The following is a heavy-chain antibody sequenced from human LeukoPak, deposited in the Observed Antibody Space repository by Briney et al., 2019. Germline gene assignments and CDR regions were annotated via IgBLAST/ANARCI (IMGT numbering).Heavy chain of an antibody. D-gene: IGHD5-24*01. Sequence: GGSLRLSCAASGFTFSSYTMHWVRQAPGKGLEWVAVISYDGSNKYYADSVKGRFTISRDNSKNTLYLQMSSLRAEDTAVYYCAREMPTTETFDYWGQGTLVTVSS. J-gene: IGHJ4*02. CDR2: ISYDGSNK. CDR1: GFTFSSYT. V-gene: IGHV3-30*04. CDR3: AREMPTTETFDY.